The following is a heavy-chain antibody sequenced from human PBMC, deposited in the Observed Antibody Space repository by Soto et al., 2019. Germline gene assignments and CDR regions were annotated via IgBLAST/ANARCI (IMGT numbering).Heavy chain of an antibody. Sequence: EVQLVQSGAEVKKPGESLKISCKGSGYSFTSYWVGWVRQMPGKGLEWMGIIYPGDSDTRYSPSFQGQVTISADKSINTAYLQWGSLKASDTAMYYCARHPRYFDFLSRRDYYYYMDVWGKGTTVTVSS. D-gene: IGHD3-9*01. J-gene: IGHJ6*03. CDR3: ARHPRYFDFLSRRDYYYYMDV. CDR1: GYSFTSYW. CDR2: IYPGDSDT. V-gene: IGHV5-51*01.